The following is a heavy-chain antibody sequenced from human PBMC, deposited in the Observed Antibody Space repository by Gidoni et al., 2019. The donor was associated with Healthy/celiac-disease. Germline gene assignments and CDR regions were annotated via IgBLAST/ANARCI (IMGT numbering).Heavy chain of an antibody. CDR1: GGTFRSYA. CDR2: IIPIFGTA. Sequence: QVQLVQSGAEVKKPGSSVKVSCKASGGTFRSYAIRWVTQAPGQGLAWMGGIIPIFGTANYAQKFQGRVTITADESTSTAYMELSSLRSEDTAVYYCAREGQPRLHYDFWSVSNYYFDYWGQGTLVTVSS. J-gene: IGHJ4*02. V-gene: IGHV1-69*01. CDR3: AREGQPRLHYDFWSVSNYYFDY. D-gene: IGHD3-3*01.